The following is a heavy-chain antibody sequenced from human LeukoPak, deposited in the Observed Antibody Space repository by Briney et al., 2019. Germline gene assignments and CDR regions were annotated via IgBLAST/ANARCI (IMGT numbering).Heavy chain of an antibody. CDR3: ARAGASYAMDV. Sequence: PGRSLRLSCAASGFTFDDYAMHWVRQAPGKGLEWVSGISWNSGSIGYADSVKGRFTISRDNAKNSLYLQMNSLRDDDTAVYYCARAGASYAMDVWGQGTTVTVS. V-gene: IGHV3-9*01. J-gene: IGHJ6*02. CDR1: GFTFDDYA. CDR2: ISWNSGSI. D-gene: IGHD1-14*01.